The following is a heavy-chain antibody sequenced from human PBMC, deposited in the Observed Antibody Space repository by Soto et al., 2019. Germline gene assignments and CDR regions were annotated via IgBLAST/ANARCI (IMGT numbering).Heavy chain of an antibody. Sequence: SETLSLTCAVYGGSFSGYYWSWIRQPPGKGLEWIGEINHSGSTNYNPSLKSRVTISVDTSKNQFSLKLSSVTAADTAVYYCARGGITGYGWGQGTLVTVSS. CDR2: INHSGST. J-gene: IGHJ4*02. V-gene: IGHV4-34*01. CDR3: ARGGITGYG. CDR1: GGSFSGYY. D-gene: IGHD3-10*01.